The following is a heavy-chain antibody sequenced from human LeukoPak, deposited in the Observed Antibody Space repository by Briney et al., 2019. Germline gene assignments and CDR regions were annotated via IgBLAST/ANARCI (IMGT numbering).Heavy chain of an antibody. CDR2: IKQDGSEK. CDR3: ARRLSGSYYAYFDC. CDR1: GFTFSTYW. D-gene: IGHD1-26*01. V-gene: IGHV3-7*03. Sequence: GGSLRLSCAASGFTFSTYWMTWVRQAPGKGLEWVAHIKQDGSEKYYVGSVEGRFTISRDNAKNSLYLQMNSLRAEDTAVYYCARRLSGSYYAYFDCWGQGTLVTVSS. J-gene: IGHJ4*02.